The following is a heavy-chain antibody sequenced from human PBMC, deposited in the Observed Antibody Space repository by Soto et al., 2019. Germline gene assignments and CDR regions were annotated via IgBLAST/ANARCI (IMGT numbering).Heavy chain of an antibody. J-gene: IGHJ2*01. V-gene: IGHV4-59*01. D-gene: IGHD2-15*01. CDR2: IYYSGST. CDR3: ARFGGNPVWYFDL. CDR1: GGSISSYY. Sequence: PSETLSLTCTVSGGSISSYYWSWIRQPPGKGLEWIGYIYYSGSTNYNPSLKSRVTISVDTSKNQFSLKLSSVTAADTAVYYCARFGGNPVWYFDLWGRGTLVTVSS.